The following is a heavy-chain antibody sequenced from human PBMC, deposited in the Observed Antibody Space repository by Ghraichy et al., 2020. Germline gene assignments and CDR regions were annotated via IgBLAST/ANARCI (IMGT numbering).Heavy chain of an antibody. D-gene: IGHD3-3*01. V-gene: IGHV3-23*01. CDR2: ISGNGGGT. J-gene: IGHJ4*02. Sequence: LSLTCAASGFTFSGYAMSWVRQSPAKGLEWVSSISGNGGGTYYADSVKGRFTISRDNSKNTLHLQMNTLRAEDAAIYYCARRFLEAGDYWGQGTLVTVSS. CDR3: ARRFLEAGDY. CDR1: GFTFSGYA.